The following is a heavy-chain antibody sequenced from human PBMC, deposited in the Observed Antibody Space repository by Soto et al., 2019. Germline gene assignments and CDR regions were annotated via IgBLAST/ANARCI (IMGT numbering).Heavy chain of an antibody. D-gene: IGHD3-22*01. CDR2: IHPGDSDT. CDR1: GYSFTSYW. CDR3: ARRSDSSDYYLFFDY. V-gene: IGHV5-51*01. J-gene: IGHJ4*02. Sequence: GESLKISCKGSGYSFTSYWIGWVRQMPGKGLEWMGIIHPGDSDTRYSPSFEGQVTISVDKSVRTASLQWSSLKASDTAMYYCARRSDSSDYYLFFDYWGQGTLVTVSS.